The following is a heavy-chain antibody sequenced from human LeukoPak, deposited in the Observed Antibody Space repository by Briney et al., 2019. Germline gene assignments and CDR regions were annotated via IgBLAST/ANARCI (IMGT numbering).Heavy chain of an antibody. CDR2: ISERGDS. D-gene: IGHD6-13*01. J-gene: IGHJ4*02. Sequence: SETLSLTCTVSGGAISTYSWSWIRQPPGNVLEWIGYISERGDSNSNPSLKSRVTMSVDTSKNQFSLKLSSVTAADTAVYYCAKDAGTWYFVNWGRGTLVTVSS. CDR3: AKDAGTWYFVN. V-gene: IGHV4-59*01. CDR1: GGAISTYS.